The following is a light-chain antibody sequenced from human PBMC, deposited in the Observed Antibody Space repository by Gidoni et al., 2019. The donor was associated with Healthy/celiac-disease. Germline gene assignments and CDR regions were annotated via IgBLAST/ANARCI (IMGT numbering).Light chain of an antibody. CDR1: QSVSSN. CDR2: GAS. CDR3: QQYNNWPPYT. J-gene: IGKJ2*01. V-gene: IGKV3-15*01. Sequence: ELEMTQSPATLSVSPGQRATLSCRASQSVSSNLAWYQQKPGQAPRLLIYGASTRATGIPARFSGSGSGTEFTLTISSLQSEDFAVYYCQQYNNWPPYTFGQGTKLEIK.